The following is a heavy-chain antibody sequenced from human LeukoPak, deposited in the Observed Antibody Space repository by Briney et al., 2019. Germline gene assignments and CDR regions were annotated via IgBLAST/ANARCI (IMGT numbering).Heavy chain of an antibody. V-gene: IGHV1-2*02. CDR2: INPNSGGT. D-gene: IGHD6-19*01. Sequence: ASVKVSCKASGYTFTGYYMHWVRQAPGQGLEWMGWINPNSGGTNYAQKFQGRVTMTRDTSISTAYMELSRLRSDDTAVYYCARGGRIAVAALPPNYFDYWGQGTLVTVSS. CDR3: ARGGRIAVAALPPNYFDY. CDR1: GYTFTGYY. J-gene: IGHJ4*02.